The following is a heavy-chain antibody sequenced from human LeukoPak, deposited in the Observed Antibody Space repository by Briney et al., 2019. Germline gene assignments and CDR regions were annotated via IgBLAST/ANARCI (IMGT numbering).Heavy chain of an antibody. J-gene: IGHJ5*02. D-gene: IGHD3-9*01. CDR2: IKSKTDGGTT. CDR3: WGLRYFDWLLGYNWFDP. V-gene: IGHV3-15*01. Sequence: GGSLRLSCAASGFTFSNAWMSWVRQAPGKGLEWVGRIKSKTDGGTTDYAAPVKGRFTISRDDSKNTLYLQMNSLKTEDTAVYYCWGLRYFDWLLGYNWFDPWGQGTLVTVPS. CDR1: GFTFSNAW.